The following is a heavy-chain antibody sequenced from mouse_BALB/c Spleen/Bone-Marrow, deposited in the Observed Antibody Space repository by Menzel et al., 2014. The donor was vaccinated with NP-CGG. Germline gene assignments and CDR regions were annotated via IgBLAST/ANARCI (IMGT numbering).Heavy chain of an antibody. CDR3: ARGGNFAWFAY. D-gene: IGHD2-1*01. J-gene: IGHJ3*01. Sequence: VQLKESGGGLVQPGGSRKLSCAASGFTFSSFGMHWVRQAPEKGLEWVAYISSGSSTIYYADTVKGRFTISRDNPKNTLSLQMTSLRSEDTAMYYCARGGNFAWFAYWGQGTLVTVSA. V-gene: IGHV5-17*02. CDR2: ISSGSSTI. CDR1: GFTFSSFG.